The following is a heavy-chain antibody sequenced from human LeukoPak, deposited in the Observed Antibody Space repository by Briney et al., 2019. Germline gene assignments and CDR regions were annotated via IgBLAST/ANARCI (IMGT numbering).Heavy chain of an antibody. CDR3: AKTRPLDSSSWSHGDY. J-gene: IGHJ4*02. CDR2: ISGSGDST. Sequence: GGSLRLSCEGSAFIFSGHWMNWVRQTPGKGLEWVSAISGSGDSTYYGDSVKGRFTISRGNSKNTLYLQMNSLRAEDTAVYYCAKTRPLDSSSWSHGDYWGQGTLVTVSS. CDR1: AFIFSGHW. V-gene: IGHV3-23*01. D-gene: IGHD6-13*01.